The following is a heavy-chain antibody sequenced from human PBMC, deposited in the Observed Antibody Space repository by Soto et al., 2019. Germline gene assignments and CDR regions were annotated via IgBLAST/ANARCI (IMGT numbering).Heavy chain of an antibody. J-gene: IGHJ4*02. D-gene: IGHD3-16*01. CDR2: VNPYNGNT. V-gene: IGHV1-18*01. CDR3: ARGGGGDYLDY. Sequence: QIHLVQSGAEVKKPGASVKVSCKASGYSFPSYGVTWVRQAPGQGLEWMGWVNPYNGNTNYAHKVQGRITMTTDTSTITAYMELRSLGSDDTAVYYCARGGGGDYLDYWGQGTLVTVSS. CDR1: GYSFPSYG.